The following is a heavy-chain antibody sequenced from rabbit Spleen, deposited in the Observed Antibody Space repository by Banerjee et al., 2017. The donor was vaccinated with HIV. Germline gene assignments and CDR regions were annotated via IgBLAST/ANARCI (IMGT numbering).Heavy chain of an antibody. CDR3: ARDGAGGSYFAL. CDR1: GFTLSTYY. Sequence: HLKGSGGGLVQPGGSLKLSCTASGFTLSTYYMNWVRQAPGKGLEWIGYIDPVFGITYYANWVNGRFSISRENAQNTVFLQMTSLTAADTATYFCARDGAGGSYFALWGPGTLVTVS. J-gene: IGHJ4*01. CDR2: IDPVFGIT. D-gene: IGHD8-1*01. V-gene: IGHV1S7*01.